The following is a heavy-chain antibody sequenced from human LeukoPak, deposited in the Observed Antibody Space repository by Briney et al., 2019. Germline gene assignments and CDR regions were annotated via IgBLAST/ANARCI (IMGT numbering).Heavy chain of an antibody. D-gene: IGHD6-19*01. Sequence: GGSLRLSCAASGFTFSSYAMSWVRQAPGKGLEWVSAISGSGGSTHYADSVKGRFAISRDNSKNTLYLQMNSLRAEDTAVYYCAKFEAVAGTIWGQGTLVTVSS. CDR3: AKFEAVAGTI. J-gene: IGHJ4*02. V-gene: IGHV3-23*01. CDR1: GFTFSSYA. CDR2: ISGSGGST.